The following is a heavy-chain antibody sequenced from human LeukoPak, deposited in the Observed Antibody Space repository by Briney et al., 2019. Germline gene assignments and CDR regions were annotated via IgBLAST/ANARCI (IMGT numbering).Heavy chain of an antibody. CDR1: GFTFSSYA. V-gene: IGHV3-23*01. D-gene: IGHD3-10*01. Sequence: GGSLRLSCAASGFTFSSYAMSWVRQAPGQGLEWVSAISGSGGSTYYADSVKGRSTISRENPKNTLYLQMNSLRAEDTAVYYCASDQSGYWGQGTLVTVSS. J-gene: IGHJ4*02. CDR2: ISGSGGST. CDR3: ASDQSGY.